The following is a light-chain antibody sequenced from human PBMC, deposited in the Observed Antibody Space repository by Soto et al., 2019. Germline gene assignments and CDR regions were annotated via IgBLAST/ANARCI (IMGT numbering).Light chain of an antibody. CDR1: SSNIGRNY. Sequence: QAVVTQPPSASGTPGQRVTISCSGSSSNIGRNYVYWYQQLPGTASKLLIYSNNQRPSGVPDRFSGSKSGTSASLAISGLRSEDEADYYCAAWDDSLSALVFGGGTKLTVL. V-gene: IGLV1-47*02. CDR2: SNN. J-gene: IGLJ3*02. CDR3: AAWDDSLSALV.